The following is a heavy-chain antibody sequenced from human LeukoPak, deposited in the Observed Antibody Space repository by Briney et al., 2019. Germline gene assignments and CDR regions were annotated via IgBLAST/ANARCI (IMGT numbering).Heavy chain of an antibody. V-gene: IGHV1-2*02. CDR1: GYTFTGYY. CDR2: INPNSGGT. J-gene: IGHJ5*02. D-gene: IGHD2-2*01. CDR3: ARPYCSSTSCYENWFDP. Sequence: ASVKLSCKASGYTFTGYYMHWVRQAPGQGLELMGWINPNSGGTNYAQKFQGRVTMTRDTSISTAYMELSRLRSDDTAVYYCARPYCSSTSCYENWFDPWGQGTLVTVSS.